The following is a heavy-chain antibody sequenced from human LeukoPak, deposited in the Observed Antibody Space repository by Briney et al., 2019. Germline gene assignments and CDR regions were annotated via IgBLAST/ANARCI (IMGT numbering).Heavy chain of an antibody. CDR2: IIPILGIA. D-gene: IGHD6-13*01. CDR3: AKGYGQQLINNWFDP. Sequence: SVKVSCKASGGTFSSYAISWVRQAPGQGLEWMGRIIPILGIANYAQKFQGRVTITADKSTSTAYMELSSLRSEDTAVYYCAKGYGQQLINNWFDPWGQGTLVTVSS. CDR1: GGTFSSYA. V-gene: IGHV1-69*04. J-gene: IGHJ5*02.